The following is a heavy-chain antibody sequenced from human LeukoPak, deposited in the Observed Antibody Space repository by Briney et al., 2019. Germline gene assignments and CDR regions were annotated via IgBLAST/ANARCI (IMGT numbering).Heavy chain of an antibody. CDR3: ARGATDSRITIFGVVMGFDY. J-gene: IGHJ4*02. CDR1: GYTLTELS. D-gene: IGHD3-3*01. Sequence: ASVKVSCKVFGYTLTELSMHWVRQAPGKGLEWMGGFDPEDGETIYAQKFQGRVTMTRDTSTSTVYMELSSLRSEDTAVYYCARGATDSRITIFGVVMGFDYWGQGTLVTVSS. V-gene: IGHV1-24*01. CDR2: FDPEDGET.